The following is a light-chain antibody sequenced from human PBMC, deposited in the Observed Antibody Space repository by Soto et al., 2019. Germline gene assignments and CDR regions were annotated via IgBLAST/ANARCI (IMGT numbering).Light chain of an antibody. CDR3: QQYNDFQYT. CDR2: KAT. V-gene: IGKV1-5*03. CDR1: QSICSW. Sequence: DIQMTQSPSTLSASVGDGVTITCRASQSICSWLAWYQQKPGKAPKLLIYKATNLQSGVPSRFRGSGSGTDVRLTSSSLQPVESATYFCQQYNDFQYTLGPGTKLEI. J-gene: IGKJ2*01.